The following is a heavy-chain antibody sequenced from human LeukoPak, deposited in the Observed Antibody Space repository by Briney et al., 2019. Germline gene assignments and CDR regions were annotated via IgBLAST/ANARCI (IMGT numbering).Heavy chain of an antibody. Sequence: GGSPRLSCSASGFTFSSYAMHWVRQAPGKGLEYVSAISINGGSTYYADSVKGRFTISRDNSKNTLYLQMSSLRVEDTAVYYCVKSLSGWYYFDYWGQGTLVTVSS. CDR1: GFTFSSYA. J-gene: IGHJ4*02. CDR3: VKSLSGWYYFDY. D-gene: IGHD6-19*01. CDR2: ISINGGST. V-gene: IGHV3-64D*06.